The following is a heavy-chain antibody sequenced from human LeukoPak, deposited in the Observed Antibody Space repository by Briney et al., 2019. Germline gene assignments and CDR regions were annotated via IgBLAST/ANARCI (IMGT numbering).Heavy chain of an antibody. CDR2: IYTSGST. CDR1: GASLSSNY. V-gene: IGHV4-4*07. D-gene: IGHD2/OR15-2a*01. J-gene: IGHJ5*02. CDR3: ARLNIHNWFDP. Sequence: SETLSLTCSVSGASLSSNYWSWIRQPAGKGLEWIGRIYTSGSTDYNPSLESRVTMSVDTSKNQFSLKLSSVTAADTAVYYCARLNIHNWFDPWGRGTLVTVSS.